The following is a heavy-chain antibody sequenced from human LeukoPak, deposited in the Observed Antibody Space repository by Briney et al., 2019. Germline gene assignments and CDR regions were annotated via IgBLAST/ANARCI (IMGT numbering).Heavy chain of an antibody. D-gene: IGHD3-10*01. J-gene: IGHJ4*02. CDR2: ITKSGSTI. Sequence: GGSLRLSCAASGFTFSSYEMNWVRQAPGKGLEWVSYITKSGSTIYYADSVKGRFTISRDNSKNTLYLQMNSLRAEDTAVYYCVKGRTRGDWGQGTLVTVSS. CDR3: VKGRTRGD. CDR1: GFTFSSYE. V-gene: IGHV3-48*03.